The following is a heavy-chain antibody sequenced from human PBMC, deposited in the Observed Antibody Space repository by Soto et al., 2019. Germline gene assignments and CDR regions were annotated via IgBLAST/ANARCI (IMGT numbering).Heavy chain of an antibody. CDR1: GGSITGYY. J-gene: IGHJ4*02. V-gene: IGHV4-59*01. CDR2: IYFSGTT. Sequence: LSLNCSVSGGSITGYYWNWVRQPPGKGLEWIGYIYFSGTTNYNPSLKSRLTISVDTSKNQFSLRLSSVTAADTAVYYCVRGYGGYNHYFDSWGQGTLVTVSS. D-gene: IGHD5-12*01. CDR3: VRGYGGYNHYFDS.